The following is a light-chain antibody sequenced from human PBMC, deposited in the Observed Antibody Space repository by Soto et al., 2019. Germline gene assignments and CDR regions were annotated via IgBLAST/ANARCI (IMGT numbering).Light chain of an antibody. CDR2: AAS. J-gene: IGKJ1*01. Sequence: DIQMTQSPSSLSASVGDRVTITCRASQNINNYLNWYQQKPGKAPKLLIYAASTLQSGVPSRFSGSGSGTDFTLTISSLQPEDFAAYYCQQSYSSPRTFGQGTKVDI. V-gene: IGKV1-39*01. CDR3: QQSYSSPRT. CDR1: QNINNY.